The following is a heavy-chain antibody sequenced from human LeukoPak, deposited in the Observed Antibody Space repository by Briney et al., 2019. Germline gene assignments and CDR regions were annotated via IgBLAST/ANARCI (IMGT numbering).Heavy chain of an antibody. D-gene: IGHD2-15*01. V-gene: IGHV1-2*02. J-gene: IGHJ5*02. Sequence: ASVKVSCKASGYTFTGYYMHWARQAPGQGLEWMGWINPNSGGTNYAQKFQGRVTMTRDTSISTAYMELSRLRSDDTAVYYCARDWWYSNWFDPWGQGTLVTVSS. CDR2: INPNSGGT. CDR3: ARDWWYSNWFDP. CDR1: GYTFTGYY.